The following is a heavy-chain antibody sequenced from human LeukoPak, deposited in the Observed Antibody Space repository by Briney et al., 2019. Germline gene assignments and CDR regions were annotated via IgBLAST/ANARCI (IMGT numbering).Heavy chain of an antibody. CDR2: MNPNSGNT. V-gene: IGHV1-8*01. CDR1: GYTFTSYD. Sequence: APVNVSCKASGYTFTSYDINWVRQATGQGLEWMGWMNPNSGNTGYAQKFQGRVTMTRNTSISTPYMELSSPRSEDTAVYYCARGITGSRRLFDYWGQGTLVTVSS. J-gene: IGHJ4*02. D-gene: IGHD1-20*01. CDR3: ARGITGSRRLFDY.